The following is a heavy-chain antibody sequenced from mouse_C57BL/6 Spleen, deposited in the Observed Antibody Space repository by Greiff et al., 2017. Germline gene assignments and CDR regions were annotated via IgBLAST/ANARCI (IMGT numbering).Heavy chain of an antibody. V-gene: IGHV1-66*01. D-gene: IGHD1-1*01. CDR3: ARAGAITTVVFDY. J-gene: IGHJ2*01. CDR2: IYPGSGNT. Sequence: VQVVESGPELVKPGASVKISCKASGYSFTSYYIHWVKQRPGQGLEWIGWIYPGSGNTKYNEKFKGKATLTADTSSSTAYMQLSSLTSEDSAVYYCARAGAITTVVFDYWGQGTTLTVSS. CDR1: GYSFTSYY.